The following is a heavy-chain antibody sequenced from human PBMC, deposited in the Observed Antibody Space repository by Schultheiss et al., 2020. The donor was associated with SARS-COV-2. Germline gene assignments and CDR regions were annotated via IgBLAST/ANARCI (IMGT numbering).Heavy chain of an antibody. J-gene: IGHJ4*02. V-gene: IGHV3-66*01. D-gene: IGHD3-10*01. CDR1: GFTFSSYA. Sequence: GESLKISCAASGFTFSSYAMSWVRQAPGKGLEWVSVIYSGGSTYYADSVKGRFTISRDNAKNSLYLQMNSLRAEDTAVYYCARSPSRVVTLYYFDYWGQGTLVTVSS. CDR2: IYSGGST. CDR3: ARSPSRVVTLYYFDY.